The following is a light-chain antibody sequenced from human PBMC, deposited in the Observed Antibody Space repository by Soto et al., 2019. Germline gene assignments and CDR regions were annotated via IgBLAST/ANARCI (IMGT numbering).Light chain of an antibody. V-gene: IGLV2-14*01. J-gene: IGLJ3*02. CDR3: QAYDYSLTASV. CDR2: EVS. Sequence: QSALTQPASVSGSPGQSITISCTGTSSDIGNYDFVSWYQQVPGTAPKAMIYEVSSRPSGVSNRFSGSKSGNTASLTISGLQAEDEAYYYCQAYDYSLTASVFGGGTKVTVL. CDR1: SSDIGNYDF.